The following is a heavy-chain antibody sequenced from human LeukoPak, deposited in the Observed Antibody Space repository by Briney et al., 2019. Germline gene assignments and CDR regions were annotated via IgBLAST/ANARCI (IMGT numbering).Heavy chain of an antibody. CDR3: ARGVGGADY. J-gene: IGHJ4*02. CDR1: GFTFSSYA. D-gene: IGHD2-21*01. Sequence: GGSLRLSCAASGFTFSSYAMSRVRQAPGKGLEWVSAISGSGGSTYYADSVKGRFTISRDNAKNSLYLQMNSLRAEDTAVYYCARGVGGADYWGQGTLVTVSS. V-gene: IGHV3-23*01. CDR2: ISGSGGST.